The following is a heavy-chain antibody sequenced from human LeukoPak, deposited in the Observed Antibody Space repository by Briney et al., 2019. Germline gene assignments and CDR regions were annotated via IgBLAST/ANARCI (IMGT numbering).Heavy chain of an antibody. J-gene: IGHJ6*02. V-gene: IGHV3-23*01. CDR3: ARDRLERDYYYYYGMDV. Sequence: GGSLRLSCAASGFTFSSYAMSWVRQAPGKGLEWASAISGSGGSTYYADSVKGRFTISRDNSKNTLYLQMNSLRAEDTAVYYCARDRLERDYYYYYGMDVWGQGTTVTVSS. CDR2: ISGSGGST. D-gene: IGHD6-6*01. CDR1: GFTFSSYA.